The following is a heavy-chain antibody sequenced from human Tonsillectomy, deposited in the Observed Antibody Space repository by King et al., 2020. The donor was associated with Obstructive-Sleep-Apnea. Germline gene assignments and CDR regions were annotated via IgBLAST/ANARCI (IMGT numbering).Heavy chain of an antibody. Sequence: QLVQSGAEVKKPGASLKISCQISGYSFTDYWIGWVRQMPGKGLEWMGLIYPGDSDTRYSPSFQGQVTISADTSISTAYLQWSRLKASDTAMYYCARRERAVAGHFDYWGQGTLVTVSS. D-gene: IGHD6-19*01. CDR3: ARRERAVAGHFDY. CDR2: IYPGDSDT. V-gene: IGHV5-51*01. J-gene: IGHJ4*02. CDR1: GYSFTDYW.